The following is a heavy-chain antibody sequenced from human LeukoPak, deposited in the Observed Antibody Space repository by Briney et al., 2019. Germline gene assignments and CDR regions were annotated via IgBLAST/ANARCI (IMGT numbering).Heavy chain of an antibody. CDR1: GFTVSSNY. CDR3: ARVMTTYYYGVDV. D-gene: IGHD4-11*01. Sequence: GGSLRLSCAASGFTVSSNYMSWVRQAPGKGLEWVSVIYSGGSTYYADSVKGRFTISRDNSKNTLYLQMNSLRAEDTAVYYCARVMTTYYYGVDVWGQGTTVTVSS. CDR2: IYSGGST. J-gene: IGHJ6*02. V-gene: IGHV3-66*01.